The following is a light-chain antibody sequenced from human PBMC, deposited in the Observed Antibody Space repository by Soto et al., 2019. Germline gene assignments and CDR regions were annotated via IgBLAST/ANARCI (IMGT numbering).Light chain of an antibody. V-gene: IGKV1-5*03. Sequence: EIQMTQSPPTLSASIGDRVTITCRASQSISTWLAWYQQKPGKAPDLLIYKASSLESGVPSRFSGSGSGTEFTLTISSLQPDDFATYYCQHYDSYPWTFGQGTKVEIK. J-gene: IGKJ1*01. CDR1: QSISTW. CDR3: QHYDSYPWT. CDR2: KAS.